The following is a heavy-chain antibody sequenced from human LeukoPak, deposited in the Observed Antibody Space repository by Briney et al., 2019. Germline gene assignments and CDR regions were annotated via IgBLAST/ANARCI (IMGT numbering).Heavy chain of an antibody. CDR2: ISAGGDYT. D-gene: IGHD6-19*01. CDR3: AKRQAVGGWGAFDS. CDR1: GFTFSNYA. Sequence: GSLRLPRAAPGFTFSNYAMRRVRQASKGLEGVSSISAGGDYTYCADSVKGRFTISRDSSENTLYLQMNSLRAEDTAVYYCAKRQAVGGWGAFDSWGRGTLVTVSS. V-gene: IGHV3-23*01. J-gene: IGHJ4*02.